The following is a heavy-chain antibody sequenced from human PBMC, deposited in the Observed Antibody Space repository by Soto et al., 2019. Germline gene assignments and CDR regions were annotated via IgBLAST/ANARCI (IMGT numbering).Heavy chain of an antibody. CDR2: IYTKSRSI. Sequence: GGSLRVSFTASGFTFSAYSMNWFRQVPGKGLEGISYIYTKSRSIYYAYSVKVRVTISRDDAKDALYLQMNSLRDEDTALYFCARGGSGGRCSGEGFYFWVYXRGNVTLFTVSX. CDR3: ARGGSGGRCSGEGFYFWVYX. D-gene: IGHD2-15*01. CDR1: GFTFSAYS. J-gene: IGHJ5*02. V-gene: IGHV3-48*02.